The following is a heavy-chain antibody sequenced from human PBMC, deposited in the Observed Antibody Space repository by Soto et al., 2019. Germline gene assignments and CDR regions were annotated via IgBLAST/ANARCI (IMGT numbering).Heavy chain of an antibody. D-gene: IGHD3-22*01. CDR2: VYSTGST. J-gene: IGHJ5*02. CDR1: GGAITAYY. V-gene: IGHV4-4*07. Sequence: SETLSLTCTVSGGAITAYYWSWIRQPVGEGLQWIGRVYSTGSTNYNPSLRSRVTTSVDTSQNQFFLRLSSVTAADTAVYYCARDEYYDSNNWFDHWGQGILVTVSS. CDR3: ARDEYYDSNNWFDH.